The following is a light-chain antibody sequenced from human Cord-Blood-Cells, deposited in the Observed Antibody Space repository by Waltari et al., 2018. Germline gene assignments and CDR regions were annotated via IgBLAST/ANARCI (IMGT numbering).Light chain of an antibody. J-gene: IGKJ4*01. CDR1: QSVLYSSNNKNY. Sequence: DIVMTHSPDSLAVSLGERATFTCKSSQSVLYSSNNKNYLAWYQQKPGQPPKLLIYWASTRESGVPDRFSGSGSGTDFTLTISSLQAEDVAVYYCQQYYSTPLTFGGGTKVEIK. V-gene: IGKV4-1*01. CDR2: WAS. CDR3: QQYYSTPLT.